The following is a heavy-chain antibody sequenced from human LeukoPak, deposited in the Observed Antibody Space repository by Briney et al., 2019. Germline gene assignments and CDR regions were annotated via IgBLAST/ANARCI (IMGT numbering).Heavy chain of an antibody. Sequence: SETLSLTCAVYGGSFSGYYWSWIRQPPGKGLEWIGEINHSGSTNYNPSLKSRVTISVDTSKNQFSLKLSSVTAADTAVYYCARLRVVDRWGQGTLVTVSS. J-gene: IGHJ4*02. CDR2: INHSGST. V-gene: IGHV4-34*01. D-gene: IGHD2-15*01. CDR3: ARLRVVDR. CDR1: GGSFSGYY.